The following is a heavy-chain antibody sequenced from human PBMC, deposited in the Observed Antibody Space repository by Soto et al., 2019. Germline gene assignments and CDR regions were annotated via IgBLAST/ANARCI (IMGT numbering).Heavy chain of an antibody. D-gene: IGHD3-10*01. V-gene: IGHV3-30*18. J-gene: IGHJ4*02. Sequence: GGSLRLSCAASGFTFSGYGMHWVRQAPGKGLEWVAVISYDGSNKYYADSVKGRFTISRDNSKNTLYLQMNSLRAEDTAVYYCAKDPPEEITMVRGVGGIDYWGQGTLVTVSS. CDR2: ISYDGSNK. CDR1: GFTFSGYG. CDR3: AKDPPEEITMVRGVGGIDY.